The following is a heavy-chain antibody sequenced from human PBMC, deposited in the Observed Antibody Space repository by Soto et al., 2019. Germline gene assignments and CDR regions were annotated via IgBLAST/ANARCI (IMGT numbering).Heavy chain of an antibody. J-gene: IGHJ6*02. Sequence: SETLSLTCTVSGGSISSGGYYWSWIRQHPGKGLEWIGYIYYSGSTYYNPSLKSRVTISVDTSKNQFSLKLSSVTAADTAVYYCARGIGTTVTGNHYYYGMDVWGQGTTVTVSS. CDR1: GGSISSGGYY. V-gene: IGHV4-31*03. CDR2: IYYSGST. D-gene: IGHD4-17*01. CDR3: ARGIGTTVTGNHYYYGMDV.